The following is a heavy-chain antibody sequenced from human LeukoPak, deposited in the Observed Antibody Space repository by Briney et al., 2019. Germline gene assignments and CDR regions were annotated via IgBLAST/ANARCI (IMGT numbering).Heavy chain of an antibody. CDR1: GFTFDDYA. CDR3: ARLREIPVFGVVTKSTSYFDY. V-gene: IGHV3-9*01. CDR2: ISWNSGSI. D-gene: IGHD3-3*01. Sequence: GGSLRLSCAASGFTFDDYAMHWVRQAPGKGLEWVSGISWNSGSIGYADSVKGRFTISRDNAKNSLYLQMNSLRAEDTAVYYCARLREIPVFGVVTKSTSYFDYWGQGTLVTVSS. J-gene: IGHJ4*02.